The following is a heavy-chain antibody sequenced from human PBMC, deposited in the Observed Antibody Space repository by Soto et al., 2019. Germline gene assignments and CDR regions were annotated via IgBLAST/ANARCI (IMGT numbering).Heavy chain of an antibody. CDR1: GYPVTAYY. CDR2: INPATGAA. J-gene: IGHJ3*02. D-gene: IGHD3-3*01. CDR3: AGGGGVGVAGSAAFDM. V-gene: IGHV1-2*02. Sequence: QLHLVQSGAVVKKPGASVTVSCSASGYPVTAYYMHWVRQAPGRGLEWMGGINPATGAAKYTQTYQGRVSLPRDTSTGTDFMELSGLTSEDTALFYWAGGGGVGVAGSAAFDMWGQGTLVTVSS.